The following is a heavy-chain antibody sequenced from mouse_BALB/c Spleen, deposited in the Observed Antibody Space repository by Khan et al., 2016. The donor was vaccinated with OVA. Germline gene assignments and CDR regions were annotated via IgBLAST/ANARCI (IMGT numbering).Heavy chain of an antibody. CDR3: ARAGVDDGYDAWFAY. CDR2: INPITGYT. V-gene: IGHV1-7*01. J-gene: IGHJ3*01. Sequence: QVQLQQPGAELAKPGASVKMSCKASGYTFTSYWMHWVKQRPGQGLEWIGYINPITGYTDYNQKFKDKASLTADKSSSTAYMQRSSLTSEDSAVYYCARAGVDDGYDAWFAYWGQGTLVTVSA. D-gene: IGHD2-2*01. CDR1: GYTFTSYW.